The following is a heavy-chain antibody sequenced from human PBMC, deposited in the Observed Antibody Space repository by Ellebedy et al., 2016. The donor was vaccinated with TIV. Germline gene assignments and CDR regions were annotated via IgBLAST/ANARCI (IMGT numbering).Heavy chain of an antibody. Sequence: GESLKISCAASGFTFSNYWMSWVRQAPGRGLEWVANIKEDGSEKYYVDSVKGRFTISRDNAKNSLYLQMNSLRAEDTAIYYCAKAGYGSSAYNNWFDSWGQGTLVTVSS. CDR1: GFTFSNYW. J-gene: IGHJ5*01. CDR2: IKEDGSEK. D-gene: IGHD3-22*01. V-gene: IGHV3-7*05. CDR3: AKAGYGSSAYNNWFDS.